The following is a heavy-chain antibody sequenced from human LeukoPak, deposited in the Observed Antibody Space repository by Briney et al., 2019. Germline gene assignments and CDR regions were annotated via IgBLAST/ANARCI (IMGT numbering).Heavy chain of an antibody. CDR1: GYTFTGYY. J-gene: IGHJ3*02. Sequence: ASVKVSCKASGYTFTGYYIHWVRQAPGQGLEWMGWINPNSGGTNYAQKFQGRVTMTRNTSISTAYMELSSLRSEDTAVYYCARGYGSRASRGAFDIWGQGTMVTVSS. V-gene: IGHV1-2*02. CDR2: INPNSGGT. D-gene: IGHD4-17*01. CDR3: ARGYGSRASRGAFDI.